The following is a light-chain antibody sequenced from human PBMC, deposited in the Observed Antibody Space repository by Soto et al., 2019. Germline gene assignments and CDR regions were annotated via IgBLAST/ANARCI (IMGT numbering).Light chain of an antibody. CDR2: EVT. CDR3: SSYAGSNPYV. V-gene: IGLV2-8*01. Sequence: QSALTQPPSAAGSPGQSVTISCTGTSNDVGIYNSVSWYQQHPGKAHKLMIYEVTKRPSGVPDRFSGSKSGNTASLTVSGLQAEDEADYYCSSYAGSNPYVFGTGTKVTVL. CDR1: SNDVGIYNS. J-gene: IGLJ1*01.